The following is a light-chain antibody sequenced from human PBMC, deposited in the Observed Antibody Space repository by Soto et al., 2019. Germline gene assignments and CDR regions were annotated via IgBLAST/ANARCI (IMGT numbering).Light chain of an antibody. V-gene: IGLV2-23*02. CDR3: CSYAGSITYV. J-gene: IGLJ1*01. CDR2: EVS. Sequence: QSVLTQPASVSGSPGQSITISCTGTSSDVGSDNLVSWYQQHPGKAPKFIIYEVSQRPAGVSYRFSGSKSGNTAHLTISGLQAEDEADYYCCSYAGSITYVFGTGTKLTVL. CDR1: SSDVGSDNL.